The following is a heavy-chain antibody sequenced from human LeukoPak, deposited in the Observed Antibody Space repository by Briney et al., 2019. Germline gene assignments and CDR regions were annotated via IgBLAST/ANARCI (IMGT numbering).Heavy chain of an antibody. CDR1: GYTFTGYY. CDR3: ARAGIVGATRDAFDI. J-gene: IGHJ3*02. Sequence: GASVKVSCKASGYTFTGYYMHWVRQAPGQGLEWMGWINPNSGGTNYAQKFQGRVTMTRDTSISTAYMELSRLRSDDTAVYYCARAGIVGATRDAFDIWGQGTMVTVSS. CDR2: INPNSGGT. V-gene: IGHV1-2*02. D-gene: IGHD1-26*01.